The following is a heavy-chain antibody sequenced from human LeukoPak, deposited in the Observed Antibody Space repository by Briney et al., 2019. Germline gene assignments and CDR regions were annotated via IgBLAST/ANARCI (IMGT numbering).Heavy chain of an antibody. CDR2: IKQDGSDK. CDR1: GFTFSDYW. D-gene: IGHD3-10*01. CDR3: ARSLWPADY. J-gene: IGHJ4*02. Sequence: PGGSLRLSCATSGFTFSDYWMSWVSHSPGKRLEWVADIKQDGSDKKYVDSVKGRFTISRDNAKKSLYLQMDSLRAEDTAVYYCARSLWPADYWGQGTLFTVSS. V-gene: IGHV3-7*01.